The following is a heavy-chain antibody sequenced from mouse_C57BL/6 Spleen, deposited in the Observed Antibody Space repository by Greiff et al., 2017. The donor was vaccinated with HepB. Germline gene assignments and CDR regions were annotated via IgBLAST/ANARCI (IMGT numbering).Heavy chain of an antibody. CDR2: IDPETGGT. CDR3: TRGDYASAMDY. Sequence: VQLQQSGAELVRPGASVTLSCKASGYTFTDYEMHWVKQTPVHGLEWIGAIDPETGGTAYNQKFKGKAILTADKSSSTAYMELRSLTSEDSAVYYGTRGDYASAMDYWGQGTSVTVSS. V-gene: IGHV1-15*01. J-gene: IGHJ4*01. CDR1: GYTFTDYE. D-gene: IGHD2-4*01.